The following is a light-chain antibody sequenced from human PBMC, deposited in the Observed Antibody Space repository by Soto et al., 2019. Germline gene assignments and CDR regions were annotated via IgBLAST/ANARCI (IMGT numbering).Light chain of an antibody. CDR3: QQYDNLFS. Sequence: DIQMTQSPSSLSASVGDRVTIPCQASQDISNSLNWYQQKPGKAPKLLIYDASNLETGVPSRFSGSGSGTHFTLTIRSLQPEDIATYYCQQYDNLFSFGQGTKLEIK. CDR2: DAS. CDR1: QDISNS. V-gene: IGKV1-33*01. J-gene: IGKJ2*03.